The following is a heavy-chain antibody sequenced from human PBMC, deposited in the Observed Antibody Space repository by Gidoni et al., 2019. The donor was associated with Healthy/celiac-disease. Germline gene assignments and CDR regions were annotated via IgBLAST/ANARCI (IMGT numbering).Heavy chain of an antibody. CDR1: GGTFSSYA. V-gene: IGHV1-69*01. J-gene: IGHJ6*02. Sequence: QVQLVQSGAEVKKPGSSVKVSCTASGGTFSSYAISWVRQAPGQGREWMGGLIPIFGTANYAQKFQGRVTMTADESTSTAYMELSSLRSDDTAVYYCARDLGPYGGYPRLYYYGMDVWGQGTTVTVSS. CDR2: LIPIFGTA. CDR3: ARDLGPYGGYPRLYYYGMDV. D-gene: IGHD5-12*01.